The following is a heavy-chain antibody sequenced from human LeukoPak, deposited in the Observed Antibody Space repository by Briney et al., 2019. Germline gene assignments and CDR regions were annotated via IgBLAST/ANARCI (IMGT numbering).Heavy chain of an antibody. J-gene: IGHJ6*03. V-gene: IGHV3-23*01. CDR1: GFTFSSYG. CDR2: ISGSGGST. D-gene: IGHD5-24*01. CDR3: AKDRDGYNLSRAYYYYMDV. Sequence: PGGSLRLSCAASGFTFSSYGMSWVRQAPGKGLEWVSAISGSGGSTYYADSVKGRFTISRDNSKNTLYLQMNSLRAEDTAVYYCAKDRDGYNLSRAYYYYMDVWGKGTTVTVSS.